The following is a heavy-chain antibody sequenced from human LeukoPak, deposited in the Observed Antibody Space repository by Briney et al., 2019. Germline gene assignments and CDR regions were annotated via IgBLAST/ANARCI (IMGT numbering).Heavy chain of an antibody. Sequence: NPSGTLSLTCAVSGGSISSSNWWSWVRQPPGKGLEWIGEIYHSGSTNYNPSLKSRVTISVDKSKNQFSLKLSSVTAADTAVYYCARDRGSSSWWADYYYYGMDVWGQGTTVTVSS. J-gene: IGHJ6*02. CDR3: ARDRGSSSWWADYYYYGMDV. CDR1: GGSISSSNW. CDR2: IYHSGST. V-gene: IGHV4-4*02. D-gene: IGHD6-13*01.